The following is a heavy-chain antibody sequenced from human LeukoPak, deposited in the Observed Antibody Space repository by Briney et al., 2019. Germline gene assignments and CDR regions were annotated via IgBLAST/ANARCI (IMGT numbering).Heavy chain of an antibody. V-gene: IGHV1-2*04. D-gene: IGHD1-1*01. CDR1: GYTFTGYY. J-gene: IGHJ4*02. Sequence: ASVKASCKASGYTFTGYYMHWVRQAPGQGLEWMGWINPNSGGTNYAQKFQGWVTMTRDTSISTAYMELSRLRSDDTAVYYCARYNWNGRFFDYWGQGTLVTVSS. CDR2: INPNSGGT. CDR3: ARYNWNGRFFDY.